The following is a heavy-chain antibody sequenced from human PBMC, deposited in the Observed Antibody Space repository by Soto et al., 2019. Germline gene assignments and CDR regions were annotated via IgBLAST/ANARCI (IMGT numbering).Heavy chain of an antibody. V-gene: IGHV1-46*01. CDR3: ARDLHGAFTTMVY. CDR2: INPNGYTS. J-gene: IGHJ4*02. CDR1: GYTFMNYY. D-gene: IGHD5-18*01. Sequence: QVQMVQSGAEVKKPGASVKLSCKASGYTFMNYYIHWVRQAPGQGLEWMGIINPNGYTSTLAQKFQGRLTVTSDTYTSTVYMELGSLSSEDTAVYYCARDLHGAFTTMVYWGQGYLVTVSS.